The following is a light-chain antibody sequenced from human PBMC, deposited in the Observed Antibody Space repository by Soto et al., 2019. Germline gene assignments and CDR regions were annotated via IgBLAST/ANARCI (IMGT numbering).Light chain of an antibody. CDR3: SSFTSISTQV. V-gene: IGLV1-44*01. J-gene: IGLJ3*02. CDR1: SSNIGATT. Sequence: QSVLTQPPSTSGTPGQRVTISCSGSSSNIGATTVNWYQQLPGSAPKLLIYTNDQRPSGVPDRFSGSKSGTSASLAISGLQSDDEADYYCSSFTSISTQVFGGGTKLTVL. CDR2: TND.